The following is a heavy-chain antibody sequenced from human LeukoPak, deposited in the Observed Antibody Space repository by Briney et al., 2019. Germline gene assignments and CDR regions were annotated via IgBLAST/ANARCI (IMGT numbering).Heavy chain of an antibody. CDR2: ISAYNGNT. CDR1: GYTFTSYD. J-gene: IGHJ3*02. D-gene: IGHD3-3*01. Sequence: GASVKVSCKAPGYTFTSYDINWVRQATGQGLEWMGWISAYNGNTNYAQRLQGRVTMTTDTSTSTAYMELRSLRSDDTAVYYCARVYYDFWSGYEYDAFDIWGQGTMVTVSS. CDR3: ARVYYDFWSGYEYDAFDI. V-gene: IGHV1-18*01.